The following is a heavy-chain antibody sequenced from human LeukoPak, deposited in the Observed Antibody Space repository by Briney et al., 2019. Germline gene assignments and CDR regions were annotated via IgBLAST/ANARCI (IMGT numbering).Heavy chain of an antibody. J-gene: IGHJ4*02. CDR2: IYCDYYK. CDR1: GLSLRNSGVD. D-gene: IGHD2-15*01. Sequence: PTEVNPAEARRVSCTCCGLSLRNSGVDVGWIRQPPGKALEWLAFIYCDYYKRYSPSLKSRLTITKDTSKNQVVLTMTNMVPVDTATYYCAHRRAGYCSGGSCYGGYYFDYWGQGTLVTVSS. CDR3: AHRRAGYCSGGSCYGGYYFDY. V-gene: IGHV2-5*02.